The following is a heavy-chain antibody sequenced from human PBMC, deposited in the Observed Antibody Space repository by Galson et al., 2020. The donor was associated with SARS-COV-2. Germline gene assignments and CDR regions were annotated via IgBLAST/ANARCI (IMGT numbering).Heavy chain of an antibody. CDR1: SFTFSAYA. Sequence: GGSLRLSCAASSFTFSAYAMSWVRQAPGRGLEWVSAISASGGHTYYADSVKGRFTISRDNTMNTLFLQMNSLRGEDTAMYYCANKRSGPGEEANYWGLGTRVTVSS. D-gene: IGHD7-27*01. J-gene: IGHJ4*01. CDR2: ISASGGHT. V-gene: IGHV3-23*01. CDR3: ANKRSGPGEEANY.